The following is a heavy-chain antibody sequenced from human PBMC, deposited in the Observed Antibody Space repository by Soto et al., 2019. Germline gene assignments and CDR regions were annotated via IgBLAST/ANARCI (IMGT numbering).Heavy chain of an antibody. J-gene: IGHJ6*02. V-gene: IGHV3-48*03. CDR2: ISGNGSTI. CDR3: VRDFRRFLAWPTKGYSYFGMDL. CDR1: GFTFSRYE. Sequence: GVLRLSCAASGFTFSRYEMNWVRQAPGKGLQWLSYISGNGSTIHYADSVKGRFTVSRDNAQKQLYLQMNSLRAEDTALYYYVRDFRRFLAWPTKGYSYFGMDLWGQGTTVTVSS. D-gene: IGHD3-3*01.